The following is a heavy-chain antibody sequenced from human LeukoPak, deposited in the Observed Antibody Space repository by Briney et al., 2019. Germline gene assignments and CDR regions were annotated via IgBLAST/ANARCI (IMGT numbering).Heavy chain of an antibody. CDR3: ARSDMDTAMAQADY. V-gene: IGHV5-51*01. D-gene: IGHD5-18*01. Sequence: RGESLKISCKGSGYSFTSYWIGWVRQLPGKGLEWMGIIYPGDSDTRYSPSFQGQVTISADKSISTAYLQWSNLKASDTAMYYCARSDMDTAMAQADYWGQGTLVTVSS. CDR2: IYPGDSDT. J-gene: IGHJ4*02. CDR1: GYSFTSYW.